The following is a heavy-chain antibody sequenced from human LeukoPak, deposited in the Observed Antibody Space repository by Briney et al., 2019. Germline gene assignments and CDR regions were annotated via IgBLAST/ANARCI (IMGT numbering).Heavy chain of an antibody. CDR3: ARYDMKKFFDY. Sequence: SKTLSLTCTVSGGSISSYYWSWIRQPPGKGLEWIGYIYYSGSTNYNPSLKSRVTISVDTSKNQFSLKLSSVTAADTAMYYCARYDMKKFFDYWGQGILVTVSS. V-gene: IGHV4-59*01. D-gene: IGHD3-9*01. CDR1: GGSISSYY. CDR2: IYYSGST. J-gene: IGHJ4*02.